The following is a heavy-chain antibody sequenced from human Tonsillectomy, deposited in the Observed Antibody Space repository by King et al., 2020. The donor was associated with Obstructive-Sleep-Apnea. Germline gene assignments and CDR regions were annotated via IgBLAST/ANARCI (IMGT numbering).Heavy chain of an antibody. D-gene: IGHD7-27*01. CDR1: GGSISTNY. J-gene: IGHJ4*02. CDR2: IHYSGST. Sequence: VQLQESGPGLVKPSDTLSLTCTVSGGSISTNYWSWIRQPPGRGLEWIGYIHYSGSTEHNPSLKSRVTISLDTPKNPFSLKLRSVTAADTAVYYCAKARQGLGRSCYYVDYWGQGTLVTVSS. V-gene: IGHV4-59*01. CDR3: AKARQGLGRSCYYVDY.